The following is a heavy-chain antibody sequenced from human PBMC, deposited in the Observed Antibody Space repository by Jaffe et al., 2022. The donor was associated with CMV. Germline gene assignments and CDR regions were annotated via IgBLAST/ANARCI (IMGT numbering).Heavy chain of an antibody. D-gene: IGHD3-22*01. CDR1: GGSISSYY. CDR2: IYYSGST. J-gene: IGHJ3*02. V-gene: IGHV4-59*01. CDR3: ARVRTDDYYDSSGYHGSPDAFDI. Sequence: QVQLQESGPGLVKPSETLSLTCTVSGGSISSYYWSWIRQPPGKGLEWIGYIYYSGSTNYNPSLKSRVTISVDTSKNQFSLKLSSVTAADTAVYYCARVRTDDYYDSSGYHGSPDAFDIWGQGTMVTVSS.